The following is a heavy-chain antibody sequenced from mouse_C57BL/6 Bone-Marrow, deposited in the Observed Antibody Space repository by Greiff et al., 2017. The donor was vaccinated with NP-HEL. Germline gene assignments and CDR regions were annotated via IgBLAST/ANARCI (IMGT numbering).Heavy chain of an antibody. CDR2: IDPSDSYT. CDR1: GYTFTSYW. CDR3: ARCDDWYFDV. J-gene: IGHJ1*03. V-gene: IGHV1-59*01. Sequence: VQLQQPGAELVRPGTSVKLSCKASGYTFTSYWMHWVKQRPGQGLEWIGVIDPSDSYTNYNQKFKGKATLTVDTSSSTAYIQLSSLTSEDSAVYYCARCDDWYFDVWGTGTTVTVSS.